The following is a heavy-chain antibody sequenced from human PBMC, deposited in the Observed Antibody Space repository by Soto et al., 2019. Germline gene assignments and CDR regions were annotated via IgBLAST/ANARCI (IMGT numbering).Heavy chain of an antibody. V-gene: IGHV4-34*02. J-gene: IGHJ6*02. CDR3: ARGQRNTAMLLSQYYYYGMDV. CDR1: GGSFSGHY. D-gene: IGHD5-18*01. Sequence: QVQLQQWGAGLLTPSETLSLTCSVYGGSFSGHYWCWIRQPPGKGLEWSGEINHSGSTNYNPSLKSRFTISVDTSKDQFSLKLSYVTAADTAVYYCARGQRNTAMLLSQYYYYGMDVWGQGTTVTVSS. CDR2: INHSGST.